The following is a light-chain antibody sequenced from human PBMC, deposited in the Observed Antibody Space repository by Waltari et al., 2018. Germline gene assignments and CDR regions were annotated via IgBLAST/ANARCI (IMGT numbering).Light chain of an antibody. CDR2: AAS. J-gene: IGKJ1*01. CDR1: QGISTA. CDR3: QQRSSYPWT. V-gene: IGKV1-9*01. Sequence: DIQMTQSPSSLSTSVGDKVTITCRASQGISTALACYQQKPGKAPKLLIYAASNLQSGVPSRFSGSGSGTDFTLTISSLQPEDFALYYCQQRSSYPWTFGQGTKVEIK.